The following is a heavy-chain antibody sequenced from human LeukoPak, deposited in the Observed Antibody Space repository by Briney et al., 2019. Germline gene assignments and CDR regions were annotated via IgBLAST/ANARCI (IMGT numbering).Heavy chain of an antibody. V-gene: IGHV3-30*18. CDR2: ISYDGSNK. Sequence: PGRSLRLTCAASGFTFSSYGMHWVRQAPGKGLEWVAVISYDGSNKYYADSVKGRFTISRDNSKNTLYLQMNSLRAEDTAVYYCAKVTRSPTQWVRGGEYYFDYWGQGTLVTVSS. J-gene: IGHJ4*02. CDR3: AKVTRSPTQWVRGGEYYFDY. CDR1: GFTFSSYG. D-gene: IGHD3-10*01.